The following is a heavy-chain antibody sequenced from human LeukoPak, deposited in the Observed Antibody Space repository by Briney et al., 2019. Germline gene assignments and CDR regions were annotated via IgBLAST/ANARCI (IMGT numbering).Heavy chain of an antibody. V-gene: IGHV6-1*01. CDR1: GDNVSGDCAV. J-gene: IGHJ4*02. CDR3: AREHWGTSVYYDY. D-gene: IGHD3-22*01. Sequence: SQTLSLTCAISGDNVSGDCAVWNWIRQSPSRGLEWLGRTYYRSKWFNDYAVSVKSRITIKSDTSKNQFSLQLNAVTPEDTAVYYCAREHWGTSVYYDYWGQGTLVTVSS. CDR2: TYYRSKWFN.